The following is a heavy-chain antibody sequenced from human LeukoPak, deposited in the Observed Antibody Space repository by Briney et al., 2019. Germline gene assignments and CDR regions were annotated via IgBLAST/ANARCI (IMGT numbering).Heavy chain of an antibody. D-gene: IGHD3-9*01. CDR3: ARVEDYDILTGFDY. J-gene: IGHJ4*02. CDR1: EFTFSSYW. V-gene: IGHV3-7*01. CDR2: IKQDGSEK. Sequence: GGSLRLSCAASEFTFSSYWMSWVRQAPGKGLEWVASIKQDGSEKYYVDSVKGRFTISRDNAKNSLYLQMNSLRAEDTAVYYCARVEDYDILTGFDYWGQGTLVTVSS.